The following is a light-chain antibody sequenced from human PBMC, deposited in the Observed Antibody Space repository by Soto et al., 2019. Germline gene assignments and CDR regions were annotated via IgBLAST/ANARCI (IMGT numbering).Light chain of an antibody. CDR1: QSVTSSH. CDR3: QQYGSSPL. V-gene: IGKV3-20*01. Sequence: EIVLTQSPGTLSLSRGERATLSCRASQSVTSSHLAWYQQKPGQAPRLLIYGASSRIKGIPDRFSGSGSGTDFTLTISRLEPEDFAVYYCQQYGSSPLFGPGTKVDIK. CDR2: GAS. J-gene: IGKJ3*01.